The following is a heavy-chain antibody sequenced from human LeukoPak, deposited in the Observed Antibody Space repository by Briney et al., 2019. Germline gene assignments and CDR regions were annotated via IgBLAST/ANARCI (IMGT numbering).Heavy chain of an antibody. J-gene: IGHJ4*02. V-gene: IGHV4-39*01. Sequence: PSETLSLTCTVSGGSISSSSYYWGWIRQPPGKGLEWIGSIYYSGSTYYNPSLKSRVTISVDTSKSQFSLKLSSVTAADTAVYYCARLISSSWYHEVLLGRDYWGQGTLVTVSS. CDR3: ARLISSSWYHEVLLGRDY. CDR1: GGSISSSSYY. D-gene: IGHD6-13*01. CDR2: IYYSGST.